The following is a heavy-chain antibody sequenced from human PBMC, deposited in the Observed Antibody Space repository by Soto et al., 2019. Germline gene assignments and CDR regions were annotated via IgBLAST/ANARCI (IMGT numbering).Heavy chain of an antibody. V-gene: IGHV4-30-2*01. CDR3: ARVGDYYYYGMDV. CDR2: IYHSGST. J-gene: IGHJ6*02. CDR1: GGSISSGGYS. Sequence: QLQLQESGSGLVKPSQTLSLTCAVSGGSISSGGYSWSWIRQPPGKGLEWIGYIYHSGSTYYNPSLKSRGTISVDRSKNPFSLKLSSVTAADTAVYYCARVGDYYYYGMDVWGQGTTVTVSS.